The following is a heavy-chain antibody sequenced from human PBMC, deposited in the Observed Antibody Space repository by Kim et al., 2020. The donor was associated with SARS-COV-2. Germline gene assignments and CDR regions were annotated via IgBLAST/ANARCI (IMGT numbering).Heavy chain of an antibody. D-gene: IGHD3-10*01. V-gene: IGHV4-61*02. CDR2: IYISGST. CDR1: GDSIGSGSHY. Sequence: SETLSLTCTVSGDSIGSGSHYWSWIRQPAGKGLEWIGRIYISGSTNYNPSLKSRVTISVDTSKNQFSLKLTSVTAADTAVYYCARATPYYYNSGSYDRWFEPWGHGTLVTVSS. CDR3: ARATPYYYNSGSYDRWFEP. J-gene: IGHJ5*02.